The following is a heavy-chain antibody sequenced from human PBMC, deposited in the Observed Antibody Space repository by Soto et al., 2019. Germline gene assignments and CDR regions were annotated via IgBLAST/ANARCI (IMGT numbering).Heavy chain of an antibody. V-gene: IGHV3-53*04. D-gene: IGHD1-26*01. CDR2: MYIDGST. CDR3: ARGGSGRYYY. J-gene: IGHJ4*02. Sequence: EVQLVESGGGLVQPGGSLRLSCAASGFTVSGNYMSWVRQAPGKELEWVSVMYIDGSTYYAESVKGRFTISRHNSKNTLYLQMNSLRGDDTAVYYCARGGSGRYYYWGQGTLVTVSS. CDR1: GFTVSGNY.